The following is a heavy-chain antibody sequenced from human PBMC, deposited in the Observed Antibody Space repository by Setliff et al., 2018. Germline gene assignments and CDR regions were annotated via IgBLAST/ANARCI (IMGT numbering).Heavy chain of an antibody. Sequence: ASVKVSCKTSGYAFINFYMYWVRQAPGQGLEWMGRLIPILRKTNYAENFQGRVTITADESTSTGYMELRSLRSDDTAVYYCARELRSPYWHLDSWGQGTQVTVSS. CDR1: GYAFINFY. CDR3: ARELRSPYWHLDS. J-gene: IGHJ5*01. CDR2: LIPILRKT. D-gene: IGHD3-16*01. V-gene: IGHV1-69*13.